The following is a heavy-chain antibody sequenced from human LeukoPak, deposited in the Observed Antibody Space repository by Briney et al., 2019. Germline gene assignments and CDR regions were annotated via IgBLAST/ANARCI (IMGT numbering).Heavy chain of an antibody. Sequence: GASVKVSCKASGYTFTSYGISWVRQAPGQGLEWMGWISAYNGNTNYAQKLQGRVTMTTDTSTSTAYMELRSLRSDDTAVYYCAREGGTWSGYYFHYYYYYMDVWAKGPRSPSP. CDR1: GYTFTSYG. V-gene: IGHV1-18*01. D-gene: IGHD3-3*01. J-gene: IGHJ6*03. CDR2: ISAYNGNT. CDR3: AREGGTWSGYYFHYYYYYMDV.